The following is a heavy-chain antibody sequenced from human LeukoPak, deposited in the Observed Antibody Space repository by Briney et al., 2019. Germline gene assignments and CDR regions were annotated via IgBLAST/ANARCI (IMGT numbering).Heavy chain of an antibody. D-gene: IGHD6-19*01. J-gene: IGHJ4*02. CDR3: AKDISSSGWYVRFDY. V-gene: IGHV3-9*03. Sequence: GRSLRLSCAASGFTFDDYAMHWVRQAPGKGLEWVSGISWDSGSIGYADSVKGRFTISRDNAKNSLYPQVNSLRAEDMALYYCAKDISSSGWYVRFDYWGQGTLVTVSS. CDR2: ISWDSGSI. CDR1: GFTFDDYA.